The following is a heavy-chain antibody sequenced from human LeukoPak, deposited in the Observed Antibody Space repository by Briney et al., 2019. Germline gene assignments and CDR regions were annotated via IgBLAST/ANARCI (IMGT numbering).Heavy chain of an antibody. CDR2: IYPGDSGP. J-gene: IGHJ3*01. CDR1: GHSFTSYC. V-gene: IGHV5-51*01. D-gene: IGHD1-26*01. CDR3: GMSGDRVPLQDDVFDV. Sequence: GESLKISCKVSGHSFTSYCIGWVRQMPGKGLEWMGIIYPGDSGPTYSPSFQGQVTISVDKSINTVYLQWSSLQASDTAMYYCGMSGDRVPLQDDVFDVWGQGTMVTVST.